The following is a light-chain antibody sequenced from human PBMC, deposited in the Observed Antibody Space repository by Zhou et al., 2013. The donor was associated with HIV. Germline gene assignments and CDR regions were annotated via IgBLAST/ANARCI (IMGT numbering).Light chain of an antibody. CDR2: AAS. CDR1: QSISSY. J-gene: IGKJ1*01. Sequence: DIQMTQSPSSLSASVGDRVTITCRASQSISSYLNWYQQKPGKAPKLLIYAASTLQSGVPSRFSGSGSGTDFTLTISCLQSEDFATYYCQQYYSYPRTFGQGTKVE. V-gene: IGKV1-39*01. CDR3: QQYYSYPRT.